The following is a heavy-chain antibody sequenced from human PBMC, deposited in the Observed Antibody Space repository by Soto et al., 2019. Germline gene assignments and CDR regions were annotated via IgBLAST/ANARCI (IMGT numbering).Heavy chain of an antibody. Sequence: QVQLVESGGGVVQPGGSLRLSCAASEFTFGNYAMHWVRQAPGKGLEWVAVISYDERNKYYADSVKGRFTISRDNSKHTLYLPMDSLRAEDTAVSYCAKDGPALRFLAWLLSLDPWGQGTLVTVSS. CDR2: ISYDERNK. CDR1: EFTFGNYA. D-gene: IGHD3-3*01. J-gene: IGHJ5*02. V-gene: IGHV3-30*18. CDR3: AKDGPALRFLAWLLSLDP.